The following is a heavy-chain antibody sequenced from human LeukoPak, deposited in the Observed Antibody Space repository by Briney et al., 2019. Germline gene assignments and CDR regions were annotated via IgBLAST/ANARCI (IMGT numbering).Heavy chain of an antibody. CDR1: GFTFSSYA. Sequence: QAGGSLRLSCAASGFTFSSYAMSWVRQAPGKGLEWVSAISGSGGSTYYADSVKGRFTISRDNSKITLYLQMNSLRAEDTAVYYCAKGSDSSGYLYYFDYWGQGTLVTVSS. V-gene: IGHV3-23*01. CDR2: ISGSGGST. CDR3: AKGSDSSGYLYYFDY. J-gene: IGHJ4*02. D-gene: IGHD3-22*01.